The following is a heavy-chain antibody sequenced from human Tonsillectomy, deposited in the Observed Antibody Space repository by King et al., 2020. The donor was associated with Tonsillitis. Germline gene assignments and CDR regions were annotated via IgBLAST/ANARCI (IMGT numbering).Heavy chain of an antibody. CDR2: ISNNGGNA. CDR1: GFTFSDSP. V-gene: IGHV3-64D*06. CDR3: VKDFPVILPPPRTTVCLL. D-gene: IGHD4-17*01. Sequence: VQLVESGGGLVQPGGSLRLSCSASGFTFSDSPMHWVRQAPGKGLEYISDISNNGGNAYYADSVKGRFTISRDNSKNTLYLQMRSLRAEDTAVYFCVKDFPVILPPPRTTVCLLWGQDTRVTVFS. J-gene: IGHJ1*01.